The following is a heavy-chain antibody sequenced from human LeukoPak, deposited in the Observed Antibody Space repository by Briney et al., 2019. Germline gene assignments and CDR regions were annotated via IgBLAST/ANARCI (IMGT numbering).Heavy chain of an antibody. CDR1: GYTFTGYY. Sequence: ASVKVSCKASGYTFTGYYMHWVRQAPGQGLEWMGWMNPNSGNTGYAQKFQGRVTMTRNTSISTAYMELSSLRSEDTAVYYCAREVGVLWFGELVDWFDPWGQGTLVTVSS. V-gene: IGHV1-8*02. CDR3: AREVGVLWFGELVDWFDP. CDR2: MNPNSGNT. J-gene: IGHJ5*02. D-gene: IGHD3-10*01.